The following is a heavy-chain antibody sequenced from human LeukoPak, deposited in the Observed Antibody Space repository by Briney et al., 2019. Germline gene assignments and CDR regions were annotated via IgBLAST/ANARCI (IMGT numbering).Heavy chain of an antibody. Sequence: ASVKVSCKASGYTFTSYDINWVRQATGQGLEWMGWMNPNSGNTGYAQKFQGRVTMTRNTSISTAYMEPTSLRSEDTAVYYCARAPPSGSYYEGYYYYGMDVWGQGTTVTVSS. CDR3: ARAPPSGSYYEGYYYYGMDV. CDR2: MNPNSGNT. J-gene: IGHJ6*02. V-gene: IGHV1-8*01. CDR1: GYTFTSYD. D-gene: IGHD1-26*01.